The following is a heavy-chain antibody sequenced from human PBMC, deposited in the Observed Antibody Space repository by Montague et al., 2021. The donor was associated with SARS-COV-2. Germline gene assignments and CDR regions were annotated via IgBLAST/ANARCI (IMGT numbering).Heavy chain of an antibody. CDR1: GYTLTSYD. V-gene: IGHV1-8*01. D-gene: IGHD3-10*01. Sequence: SVKVSCKASGYTLTSYDTNWVRQATGQGLKWMGWMNPNSGNTGYAQRFQGRVTMTRNTSISTAYMELSSLRSEDTAVYYCARGRITMVRGVIIDNLFDYWGQGTLVTVSS. J-gene: IGHJ4*02. CDR2: MNPNSGNT. CDR3: ARGRITMVRGVIIDNLFDY.